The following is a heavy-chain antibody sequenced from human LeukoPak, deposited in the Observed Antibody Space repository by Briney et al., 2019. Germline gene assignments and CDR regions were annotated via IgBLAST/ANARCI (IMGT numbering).Heavy chain of an antibody. Sequence: GGSLRLSCAASGFTFSNYGMHWVRQTPGKGLEWVALISYDGSNKYYADSVKGRFTISRDNAKNSLYLQMNSLRAEDTAVYYCARVGSWNAEPDYWGQGTLVTVSS. CDR2: ISYDGSNK. D-gene: IGHD1-1*01. V-gene: IGHV3-30*03. J-gene: IGHJ4*02. CDR3: ARVGSWNAEPDY. CDR1: GFTFSNYG.